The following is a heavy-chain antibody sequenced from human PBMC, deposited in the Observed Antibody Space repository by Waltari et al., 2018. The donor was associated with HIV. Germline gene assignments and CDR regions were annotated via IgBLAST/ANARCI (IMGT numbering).Heavy chain of an antibody. CDR3: ASAAGPFDT. CDR1: GLIFSIYG. CDR2: IWSDGSNK. D-gene: IGHD6-13*01. Sequence: QVQLVESGGGVVQPGRSLRLSCEASGLIFSIYGMHWVRQAPGKGLEWVAVIWSDGSNKYYADSVKGRVTISRDNSKNTLYLQMNSLSAEDTAVYYCASAAGPFDTWGQGTLVTVSS. V-gene: IGHV3-33*01. J-gene: IGHJ4*02.